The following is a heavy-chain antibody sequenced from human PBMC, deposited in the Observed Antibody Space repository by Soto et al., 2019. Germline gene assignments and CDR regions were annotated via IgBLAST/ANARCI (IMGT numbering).Heavy chain of an antibody. J-gene: IGHJ4*02. CDR3: ARQGASDIGAVAGTYYFDY. D-gene: IGHD6-19*01. CDR2: ISYDGSNK. CDR1: GFTFSSYA. Sequence: ESGGGVVQPGRSLRLSCAASGFTFSSYAMHWVRQAPGKGLEWVAVISYDGSNKYYADSVKGRFTISRDNSKNTLYLQMNSLRAEDTAVYYCARQGASDIGAVAGTYYFDYWGQGTLVTVSS. V-gene: IGHV3-30-3*01.